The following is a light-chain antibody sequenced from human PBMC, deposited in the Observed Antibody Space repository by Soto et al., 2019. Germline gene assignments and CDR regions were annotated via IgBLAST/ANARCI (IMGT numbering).Light chain of an antibody. CDR3: QQYNDYPWT. CDR2: KAS. Sequence: DIPMTQSLSTLSASVGDRVTITCRASQSISSWLAWYQQKPGKAPKLLIYKASSLESGVPSRFSGSGSGTEFTLTISSLQPDDFATYYCQQYNDYPWTFGQGTKVEIK. J-gene: IGKJ1*01. V-gene: IGKV1-5*03. CDR1: QSISSW.